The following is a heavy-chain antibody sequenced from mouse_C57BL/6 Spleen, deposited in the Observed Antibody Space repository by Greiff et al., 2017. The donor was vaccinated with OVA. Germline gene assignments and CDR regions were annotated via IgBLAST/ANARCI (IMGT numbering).Heavy chain of an antibody. J-gene: IGHJ2*01. D-gene: IGHD2-3*01. Sequence: VQLQQSGPELVKPGASVKIPCKASGYTFTDYNMDWVKQSHGKSLEWIGDINPNNGGTIYNQKFKGKATLTVDKSSSTAYMELRSLTSEDSAVYYCARCDSYYPYNFDYWGQGTTLTVSS. CDR1: GYTFTDYN. CDR2: INPNNGGT. V-gene: IGHV1-18*01. CDR3: ARCDSYYPYNFDY.